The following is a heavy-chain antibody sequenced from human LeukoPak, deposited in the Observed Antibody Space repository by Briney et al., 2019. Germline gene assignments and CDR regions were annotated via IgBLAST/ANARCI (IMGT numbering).Heavy chain of an antibody. CDR3: ARDGVAARNYYYYMDV. J-gene: IGHJ6*03. Sequence: PSDTLSLTRIISGGSIRPYYWSWIRQAAGKGPEWVGRIYTTGTADYNPSLKGRVFLSVDTSKNQFSLKVTSVPAADTAVYYCARDGVAARNYYYYMDVWGKGTTVTVSS. CDR2: IYTTGTA. CDR1: GGSIRPYY. D-gene: IGHD6-6*01. V-gene: IGHV4-4*07.